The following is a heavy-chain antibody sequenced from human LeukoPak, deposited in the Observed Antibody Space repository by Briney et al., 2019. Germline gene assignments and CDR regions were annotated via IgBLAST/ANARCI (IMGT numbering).Heavy chain of an antibody. J-gene: IGHJ5*02. CDR1: GGSFSGYY. CDR3: AGIATGFNWFDP. Sequence: SGTLSLTCAVYGGSFSGYYWSWIRQPPGKGLEWIGEINHSGSTNYNPSLKSRVTISVDTSKNQFSLKLSSVTAADTAVYYCAGIATGFNWFDPWGQGTLVTVSS. D-gene: IGHD6-13*01. V-gene: IGHV4-34*01. CDR2: INHSGST.